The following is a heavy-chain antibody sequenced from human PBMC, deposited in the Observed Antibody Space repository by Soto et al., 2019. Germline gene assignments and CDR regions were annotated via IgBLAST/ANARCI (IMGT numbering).Heavy chain of an antibody. J-gene: IGHJ6*02. CDR3: AKGGVTRSYYYATDV. Sequence: EVQLLESEGGLVQPGKSLRLSCAASGFIFSDYAMSWVRQAPGKGLEWVSALSGSGSSTYYADSVKGRFTISRDNLKNTVSLQMDNLTVEDTAVYYCAKGGVTRSYYYATDVWGQGTTVTVSS. CDR1: GFIFSDYA. CDR2: LSGSGSST. V-gene: IGHV3-23*01.